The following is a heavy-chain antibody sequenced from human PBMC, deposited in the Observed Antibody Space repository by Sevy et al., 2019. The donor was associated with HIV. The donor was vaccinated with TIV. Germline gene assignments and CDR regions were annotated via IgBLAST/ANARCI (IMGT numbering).Heavy chain of an antibody. D-gene: IGHD1-26*01. J-gene: IGHJ3*02. CDR2: VSSDGAIT. CDR1: GFTFNNFA. CDR3: AKAYCVSYYIPYDAFDI. V-gene: IGHV3-30-3*01. Sequence: GGSLRLSCAASGFTFNNFAMHWVRLAPGKGPEWVAVVSSDGAITYYADSVKGRFTVSRDNSKNTVYLQMSSLRTADTAIYYFAKAYCVSYYIPYDAFDIWGQGTMVTVSS.